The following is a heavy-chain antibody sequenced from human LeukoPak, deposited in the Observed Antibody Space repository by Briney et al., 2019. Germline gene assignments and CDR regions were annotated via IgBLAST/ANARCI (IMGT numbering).Heavy chain of an antibody. V-gene: IGHV4-59*08. J-gene: IGHJ5*02. CDR2: IYYSGST. D-gene: IGHD2/OR15-2a*01. CDR1: GGSISSYY. CDR3: ARHGILETEWFDP. Sequence: PSETLSLTCTVSGGSISSYYWSWIRQPPGKGLEWIGYIYYSGSTNYNPSLKSRVTISVDTSKNQFSLKLSSVTAADTAVYYCARHGILETEWFDPWGQGTPVTVSS.